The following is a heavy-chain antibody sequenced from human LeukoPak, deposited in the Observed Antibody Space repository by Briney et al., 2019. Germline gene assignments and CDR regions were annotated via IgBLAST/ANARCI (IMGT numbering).Heavy chain of an antibody. J-gene: IGHJ3*02. Sequence: SVKVSCKASGGTFSSYAISWVRQAPGQGLEWMGRIIPILGIANYAQKFQGRVTITADKSTSTAYMELSSLRSEDTAVYYCASATNYYGSGSRVAFDIWGQGTMVTVSS. V-gene: IGHV1-69*04. CDR3: ASATNYYGSGSRVAFDI. CDR2: IIPILGIA. CDR1: GGTFSSYA. D-gene: IGHD3-10*01.